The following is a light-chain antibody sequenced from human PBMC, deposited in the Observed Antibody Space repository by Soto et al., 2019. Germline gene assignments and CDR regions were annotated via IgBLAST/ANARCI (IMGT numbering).Light chain of an antibody. CDR3: QHYPIYSWP. CDR2: KAS. J-gene: IGKJ1*01. CDR1: QSISSW. Sequence: DVQMSQSTSTLSASVGDRVTITCRASQSISSWLAWYQQKPGKAPKLLIYKASNLESGVPSRFSGSGSGTEFTLTISSLQPDDFARFYCQHYPIYSWPFGQG. V-gene: IGKV1-5*03.